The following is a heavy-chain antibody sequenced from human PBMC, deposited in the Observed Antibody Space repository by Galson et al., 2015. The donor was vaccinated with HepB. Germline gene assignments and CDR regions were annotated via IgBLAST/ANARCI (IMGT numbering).Heavy chain of an antibody. J-gene: IGHJ4*02. CDR3: AKDLQASFDY. CDR1: GFTFSSYA. D-gene: IGHD4-11*01. Sequence: SLRLSCAASGFTFSSYAMHWVRQAPGKGLEWVAVISYDGSNKYYADSVKGRFTISRDNSKNTLYLQMNSLRAEDTAVYYCAKDLQASFDYWGQGTLVTVSS. CDR2: ISYDGSNK. V-gene: IGHV3-30*04.